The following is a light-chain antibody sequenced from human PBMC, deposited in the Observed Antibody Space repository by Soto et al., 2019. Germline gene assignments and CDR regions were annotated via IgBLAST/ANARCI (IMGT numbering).Light chain of an antibody. CDR1: SGHRSYA. Sequence: QPVLTQSPSASASLGASVKLTCTLSSGHRSYAIAWHQQQPEKGPRYLMKVDNDGSHIKGDGIPDRFSGSSSGAERYLTISSLQSEDEADYYCQTWGTGIQVFGGGTKLTVL. CDR3: QTWGTGIQV. V-gene: IGLV4-69*01. J-gene: IGLJ2*01. CDR2: VDNDGSH.